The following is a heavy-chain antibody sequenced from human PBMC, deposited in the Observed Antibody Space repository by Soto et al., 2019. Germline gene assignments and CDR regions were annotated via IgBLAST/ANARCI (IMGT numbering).Heavy chain of an antibody. CDR2: IYYSGST. D-gene: IGHD3-22*01. Sequence: QVQLQESGPGLVKPSQTLSLTCTVSGGSISSGGYYWSWIRQHPGKGLEWIGYIYYSGSTYYNPSLKRRVTRSVDTSKNQFSLKLRSVTAADTAVYYCAISSGYADWFDPWGQGTLVTVSS. V-gene: IGHV4-31*03. J-gene: IGHJ5*02. CDR1: GGSISSGGYY. CDR3: AISSGYADWFDP.